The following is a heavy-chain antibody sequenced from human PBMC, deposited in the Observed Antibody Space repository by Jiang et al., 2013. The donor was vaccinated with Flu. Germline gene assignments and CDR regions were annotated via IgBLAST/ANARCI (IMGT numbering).Heavy chain of an antibody. V-gene: IGHV4-34*01. D-gene: IGHD4-17*01. Sequence: KPSETLSLTCAVYGGSFSGYYWSWIRQPPGKGLEWIGEINHSGSTNYNPSLKSRVTISVDTSKNQFSLKLSSVTAADTAVYYCARRYGDYGSSTHSIRFNWFDPWGQGTLVTVSS. CDR1: GGSFSGYY. CDR3: ARRYGDYGSSTHSIRFNWFDP. J-gene: IGHJ5*02. CDR2: INHSGST.